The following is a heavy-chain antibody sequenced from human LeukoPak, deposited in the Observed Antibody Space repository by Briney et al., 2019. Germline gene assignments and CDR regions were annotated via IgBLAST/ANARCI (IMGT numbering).Heavy chain of an antibody. CDR2: INHSGST. V-gene: IGHV4-34*01. D-gene: IGHD3-10*01. CDR3: ARELGYYGSGSYFDY. Sequence: PSETLSLTYAVYGGSFSGYYWSWIRQPPGKWLEWIGEINHSGSTNYNPSLKSRVTISVDTSKNQFSLKLSSVTAADTAVYYCARELGYYGSGSYFDYWGQGTLVTVSS. J-gene: IGHJ4*02. CDR1: GGSFSGYY.